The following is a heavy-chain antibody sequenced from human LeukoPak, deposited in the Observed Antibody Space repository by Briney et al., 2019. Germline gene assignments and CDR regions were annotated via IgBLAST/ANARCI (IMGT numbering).Heavy chain of an antibody. CDR2: IHSDNT. Sequence: GGSLRLSCTVSGFTVSSNSMSWVRQAPGKGLEWVSFIHSDNTHYSDSVKGRFTISRDNSKNTLYLQMNSLRAEDTAVYYCTRRAGAYSHPYDYWGQGTLVTVSS. CDR1: GFTVSSNS. CDR3: TRRAGAYSHPYDY. D-gene: IGHD4/OR15-4a*01. V-gene: IGHV3-53*01. J-gene: IGHJ4*02.